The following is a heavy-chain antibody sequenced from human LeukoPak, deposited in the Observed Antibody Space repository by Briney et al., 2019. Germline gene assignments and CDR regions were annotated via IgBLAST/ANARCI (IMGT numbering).Heavy chain of an antibody. CDR3: ARTTYYYDSSGYFSFIDY. CDR1: GGSISSGDYS. D-gene: IGHD3-22*01. CDR2: IYNSGNT. V-gene: IGHV4-30-4*07. J-gene: IGHJ4*02. Sequence: SQTLSLTCAVSGGSISSGDYSWSWIRQPPGEGLEWIGFIYNSGNTYYNPSLKSRVTLSVDTSKNQFSLKLSSVTAADTAVYYCARTTYYYDSSGYFSFIDYWGQGALVTVSS.